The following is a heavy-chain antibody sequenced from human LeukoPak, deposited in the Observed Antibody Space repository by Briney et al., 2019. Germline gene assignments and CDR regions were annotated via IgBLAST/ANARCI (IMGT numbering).Heavy chain of an antibody. V-gene: IGHV5-51*07. Sequence: GESLKISCKGSEYSFTNYWIAWVHQMPGKGLEWMGIIYSGDSDIRYSPSFQGQVTISADRTISTAYLQWSSLKASDTAMYFCARRRGQGTFDYWGQGTLVTVSS. D-gene: IGHD6-25*01. CDR1: EYSFTNYW. J-gene: IGHJ4*02. CDR2: IYSGDSDI. CDR3: ARRRGQGTFDY.